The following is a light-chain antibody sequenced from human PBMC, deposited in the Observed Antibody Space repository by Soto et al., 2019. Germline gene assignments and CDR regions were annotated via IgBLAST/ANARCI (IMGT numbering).Light chain of an antibody. CDR2: GAS. CDR3: QQYNNWSLYT. V-gene: IGKV3-15*01. CDR1: QSVSNN. J-gene: IGKJ2*01. Sequence: EVVLTQSPATLSVSPGARATLSCRASQSVSNNLAWYQQKPGQAPRLLIYGASTRATGVPARFSGSGSGTYFTLTIGSPQSEDSAIYYCQQYNNWSLYTFGRGTKLEIK.